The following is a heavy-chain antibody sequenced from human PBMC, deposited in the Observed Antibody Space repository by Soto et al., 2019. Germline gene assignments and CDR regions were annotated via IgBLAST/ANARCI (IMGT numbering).Heavy chain of an antibody. V-gene: IGHV1-69*13. J-gene: IGHJ3*02. D-gene: IGHD3-22*01. CDR1: GSTFTSYA. CDR3: ATALNFYDSSGFYRPGAFYI. Sequence: SVKVSCKASGSTFTSYAINWVRQAPGQGLQWMGRIIPFFGTADYAQKFQGRVTITADESTSTAYMALSSLRSEDTAIYYCATALNFYDSSGFYRPGAFYIRGQRTIVTVSS. CDR2: IIPFFGTA.